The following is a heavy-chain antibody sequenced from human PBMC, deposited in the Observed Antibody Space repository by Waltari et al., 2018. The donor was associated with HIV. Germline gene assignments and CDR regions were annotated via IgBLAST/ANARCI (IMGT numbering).Heavy chain of an antibody. CDR3: AKYYGGGYDFWSGLGYYGMDV. CDR1: GFTFSSYA. J-gene: IGHJ6*02. Sequence: EVQLLESGGGLVQPGGSLRLSCAASGFTFSSYAMSWVRQAPGKGLEWVSAISGSGGSTYYADSVKGRFTISRDNSKNTLYLQMNSLRAEDTAVYYCAKYYGGGYDFWSGLGYYGMDVWGQGTTVTVSS. CDR2: ISGSGGST. D-gene: IGHD3-3*01. V-gene: IGHV3-23*01.